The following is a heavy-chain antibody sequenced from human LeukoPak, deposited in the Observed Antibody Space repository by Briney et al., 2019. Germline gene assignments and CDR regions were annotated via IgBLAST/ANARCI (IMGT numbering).Heavy chain of an antibody. Sequence: GGSLRLSCAASGFTFSIYAMHWVRQAPGKGLEWAAVISYDGNNKYYAESVKGRFTISRDNSKNTLYLQLNSLRPDDTAVYYCARDQLAYSGYDTLFDYWGQGTLVTVSS. CDR2: ISYDGNNK. V-gene: IGHV3-30-3*01. CDR1: GFTFSIYA. J-gene: IGHJ4*02. CDR3: ARDQLAYSGYDTLFDY. D-gene: IGHD5-12*01.